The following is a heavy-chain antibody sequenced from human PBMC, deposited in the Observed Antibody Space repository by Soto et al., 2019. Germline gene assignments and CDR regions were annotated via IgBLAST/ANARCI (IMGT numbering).Heavy chain of an antibody. CDR3: ARRGYSYGENYYFDY. J-gene: IGHJ4*02. CDR1: GYSFTSYW. D-gene: IGHD5-18*01. CDR2: IYPGDSDT. V-gene: IGHV5-51*01. Sequence: RGESLKISCKGSGYSFTSYWIGWVRQMPGKGLEWMGIIYPGDSDTRYSPSFQGQVTISADKSISTAYLQWSSLKASDTATYYCARRGYSYGENYYFDYWGQGTLVTVSA.